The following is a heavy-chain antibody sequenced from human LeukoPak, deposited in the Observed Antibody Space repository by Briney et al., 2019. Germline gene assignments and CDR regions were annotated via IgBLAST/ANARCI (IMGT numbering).Heavy chain of an antibody. J-gene: IGHJ5*02. V-gene: IGHV1-18*01. D-gene: IGHD6-13*01. CDR3: ARFSLGAAAAGFDP. CDR1: GYTFTNYA. Sequence: ASVKVSCKASGYTFTNYAISWVRQAPGQGLEWMGWISAYNGNTNYAQKLQGRVTMTTDTSTSTAYMELRRLRSDDTAVYYCARFSLGAAAAGFDPWGQGTLVTVSS. CDR2: ISAYNGNT.